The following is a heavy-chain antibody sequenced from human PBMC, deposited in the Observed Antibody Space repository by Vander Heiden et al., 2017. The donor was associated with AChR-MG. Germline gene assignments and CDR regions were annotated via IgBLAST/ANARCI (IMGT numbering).Heavy chain of an antibody. CDR3: ARDSYGDFWQGSVVQAFEI. V-gene: IGHV3-33*01. D-gene: IGHD4-17*01. CDR2: IWHDGKKK. J-gene: IGHJ3*02. Sequence: QEQLVESGGGVVQPGRSLRISCAASGSTFSNYGINWVRQAPGKGLEWVAVIWHDGKKKYYADSVKGRFTISRDNSKNTLYLQMNSLRAEDTAVYYCARDSYGDFWQGSVVQAFEIWGQGTMVTVSS. CDR1: GSTFSNYG.